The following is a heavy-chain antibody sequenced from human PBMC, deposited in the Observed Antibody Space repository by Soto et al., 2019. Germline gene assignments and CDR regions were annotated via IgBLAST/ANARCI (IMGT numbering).Heavy chain of an antibody. V-gene: IGHV4-59*01. J-gene: IGHJ6*02. D-gene: IGHD6-19*01. CDR2: IYYSGST. CDR1: GGSISSYY. CDR3: ARSPQDSSGWLFGHYYYGMDV. Sequence: QVQLQESGPGLVKPSETLSLTCTVSGGSISSYYWSWIRQPPGKGLEWIGYIYYSGSTNYNPSLKSRVTISVDTSKNQFSLKLSSVPAADTAVYYCARSPQDSSGWLFGHYYYGMDVWGQGTTVTVSS.